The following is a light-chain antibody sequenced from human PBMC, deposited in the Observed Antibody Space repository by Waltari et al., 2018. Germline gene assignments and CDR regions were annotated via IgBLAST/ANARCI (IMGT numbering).Light chain of an antibody. Sequence: QSVLTQPPSVSGAPGQRVTISCAGSSSNIGGYYISWYQQLQGTTPKVLIYQDNKLPLGFSDRFSGSKSCTSGALTITGLQTEDEADYYCLSYDSSLSVALFGGGTRLTVL. J-gene: IGLJ2*01. V-gene: IGLV1-40*01. CDR3: LSYDSSLSVAL. CDR1: SSNIGGYY. CDR2: QDN.